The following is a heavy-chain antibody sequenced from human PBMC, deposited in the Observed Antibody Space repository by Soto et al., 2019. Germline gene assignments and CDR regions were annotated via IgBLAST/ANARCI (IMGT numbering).Heavy chain of an antibody. Sequence: QVRLVESGGGVVQPGRSLRLSCVTSGFTFSRYGIHWVRQAPGKGLEWVAVVSSDGGTTYYADSVKGRFTISRDNSKNTLYLQMDSLRPEDTAVYYCAKEVAVAGDRDYWGHGTLVTVSS. CDR2: VSSDGGTT. J-gene: IGHJ4*01. CDR3: AKEVAVAGDRDY. D-gene: IGHD6-19*01. CDR1: GFTFSRYG. V-gene: IGHV3-30*18.